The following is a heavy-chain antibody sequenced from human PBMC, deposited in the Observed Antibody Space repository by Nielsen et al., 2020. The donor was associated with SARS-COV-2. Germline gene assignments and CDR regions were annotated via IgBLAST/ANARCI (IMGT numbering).Heavy chain of an antibody. CDR2: IIPIFGTA. Sequence: SVKVSCKASGGTFSSYAISWVRQAPGQGLEWMGGIIPIFGTANYAQKFQGRVTITRDTSASTAYMELSSLRSEDTAVYYCATPAYYDILTGPFDYWGQGTLVTVSS. J-gene: IGHJ4*02. V-gene: IGHV1-69*05. CDR3: ATPAYYDILTGPFDY. D-gene: IGHD3-9*01. CDR1: GGTFSSYA.